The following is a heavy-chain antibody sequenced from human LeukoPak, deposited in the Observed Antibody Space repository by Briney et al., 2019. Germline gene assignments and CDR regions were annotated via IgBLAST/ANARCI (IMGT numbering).Heavy chain of an antibody. Sequence: GGSLILSCAASGFTFSSYSMNWVRQAPGKGLEWVSSISSSSSYIYYADSVKGRFTISRDNAKNSLYLQMNSLRAEDTAVYYCARATHSSGWYWILTPTGPFSGLNAFDIWGQGTMVTVSP. CDR3: ARATHSSGWYWILTPTGPFSGLNAFDI. V-gene: IGHV3-21*01. CDR2: ISSSSSYI. D-gene: IGHD6-19*01. CDR1: GFTFSSYS. J-gene: IGHJ3*02.